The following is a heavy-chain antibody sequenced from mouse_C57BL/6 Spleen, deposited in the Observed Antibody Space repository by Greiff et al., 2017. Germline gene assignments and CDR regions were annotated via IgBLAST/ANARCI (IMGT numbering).Heavy chain of an antibody. CDR3: ARGDDGYYEPYFDV. CDR2: INPYNGDT. V-gene: IGHV1-20*01. CDR1: GYSFTGYF. J-gene: IGHJ1*03. Sequence: EVQLQQSGPELVKPGDSVKISCKASGYSFTGYFMNWVMQSHGKSLEWIGRINPYNGDTFYNQKFKGKATLTVDKSSSTAHMELRSLTSEDSAVYYYARGDDGYYEPYFDVWGTGTTVTVSS. D-gene: IGHD2-3*01.